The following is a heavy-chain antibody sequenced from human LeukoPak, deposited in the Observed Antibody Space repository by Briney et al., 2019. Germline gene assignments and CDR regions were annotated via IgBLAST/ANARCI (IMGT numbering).Heavy chain of an antibody. CDR1: GFTFISYW. CDR2: INSDGSTT. CDR3: ARGHHYYDSSAYYY. J-gene: IGHJ4*02. Sequence: AGSLRLSCAASGFTFISYWMHWVRQAPGKGLVWVSRINSDGSTTSYAASVKGRFTISRDTAKNTLYLQMNSLRAEDTAVYYCARGHHYYDSSAYYYWGQGTLVTVSS. V-gene: IGHV3-74*01. D-gene: IGHD3-22*01.